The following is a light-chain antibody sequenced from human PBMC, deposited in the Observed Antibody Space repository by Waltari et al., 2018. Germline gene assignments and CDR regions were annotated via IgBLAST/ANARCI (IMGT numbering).Light chain of an antibody. CDR1: SSDVGGYNY. CDR2: EVS. V-gene: IGLV2-14*01. Sequence: QSALTQPASVSGSPGQSITISCTGTSSDVGGYNYVSWYQQHPGKAPKGMIYEVSNRPSGVSNRFSGPKSGNTASLTISGLQAEDEADYYCSSYTSSSTPYVFGTGTKVTVL. J-gene: IGLJ1*01. CDR3: SSYTSSSTPYV.